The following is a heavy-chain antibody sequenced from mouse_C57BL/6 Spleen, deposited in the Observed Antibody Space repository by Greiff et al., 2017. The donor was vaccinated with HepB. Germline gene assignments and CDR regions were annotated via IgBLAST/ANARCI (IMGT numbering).Heavy chain of an antibody. D-gene: IGHD2-5*01. Sequence: QVQLKQPGAELVRPGTSVKLSCKASGYTFTSYWMHWVKQRPGQGLEWIGVIDPSDSYTNYNQKFKGKATLTVDTSSSTAYMQLSSLTSEDSAVYYCARSGSNYPYFDYWGQGTTLTVSS. CDR2: IDPSDSYT. V-gene: IGHV1-59*01. CDR3: ARSGSNYPYFDY. CDR1: GYTFTSYW. J-gene: IGHJ2*01.